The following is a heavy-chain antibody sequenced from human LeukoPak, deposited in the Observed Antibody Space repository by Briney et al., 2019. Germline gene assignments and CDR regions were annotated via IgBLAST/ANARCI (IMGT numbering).Heavy chain of an antibody. CDR1: GGSISSYY. CDR3: ARNLRVTLTHNPTWFDP. V-gene: IGHV4-59*01. D-gene: IGHD2-21*02. J-gene: IGHJ5*02. CDR2: IYYSGST. Sequence: PSETLSLTCTVSGGSISSYYWSWIRQPPGKGLEWIGYIYYSGSTDYNPSLKSRVTISVDTSKNQFSLKLSSVTAGDTAVYYCARNLRVTLTHNPTWFDPWGQGTLVTVSS.